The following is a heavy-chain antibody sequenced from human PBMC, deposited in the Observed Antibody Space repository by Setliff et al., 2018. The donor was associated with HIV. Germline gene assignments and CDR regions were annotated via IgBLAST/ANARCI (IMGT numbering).Heavy chain of an antibody. CDR1: GVSISSGGYY. J-gene: IGHJ4*01. CDR2: IYYSGSA. Sequence: PSETLSLTCIVSGVSISSGGYYWSWVRQHPGKGLEWIGYIYYSGSAYYNPSLQNRIDISVDASTNQFSLKLTSVTAADTAVYYCAMAVADRGVYYLDYWGQGTLVTVPQ. D-gene: IGHD6-19*01. CDR3: AMAVADRGVYYLDY. V-gene: IGHV4-31*03.